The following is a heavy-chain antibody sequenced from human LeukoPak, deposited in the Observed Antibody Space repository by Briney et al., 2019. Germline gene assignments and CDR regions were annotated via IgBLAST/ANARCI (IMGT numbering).Heavy chain of an antibody. D-gene: IGHD5-12*01. CDR3: ARAGGGYGDFDY. CDR1: GFTCSRYW. CDR2: IHQDGSEK. J-gene: IGHJ4*02. Sequence: GGSLRLSCAASGFTCSRYWMSWVRQAPGKGLEWVANIHQDGSEKYYVDSVKGRFTISRDNAKNSLYLQMNSLRVEDTAVYYCARAGGGYGDFDYWGQGTLVTVSS. V-gene: IGHV3-7*01.